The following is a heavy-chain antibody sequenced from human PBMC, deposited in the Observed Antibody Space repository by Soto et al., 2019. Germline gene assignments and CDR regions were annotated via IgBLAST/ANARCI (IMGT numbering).Heavy chain of an antibody. D-gene: IGHD2-15*01. CDR2: ISSSSSYI. J-gene: IGHJ4*02. CDR3: ARAYCSGGSCYPRHPDY. V-gene: IGHV3-21*01. Sequence: PGESLRRSYGTSGWTFRSYNMNWVRQAPGKGLEWVSSISSSSSYIYYADSVKGRFTISRDNAKNSLYLQMNSLRAEDTTVYYCARAYCSGGSCYPRHPDYWGQGTMATV. CDR1: GWTFRSYN.